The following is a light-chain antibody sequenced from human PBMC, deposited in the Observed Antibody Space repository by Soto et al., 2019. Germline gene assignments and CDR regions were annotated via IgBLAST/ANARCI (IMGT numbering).Light chain of an antibody. Sequence: DIQMTQSASARASSLWGMVTITSGASQNISSWLAWYQQKPGKAPKHLIYDASSLESGVPSRFSGSGSGTEFTLTIISLQTDDFATYYCQQYNSYSTFGQGTKVDIK. CDR3: QQYNSYST. J-gene: IGKJ1*01. CDR1: QNISSW. V-gene: IGKV1-5*01. CDR2: DAS.